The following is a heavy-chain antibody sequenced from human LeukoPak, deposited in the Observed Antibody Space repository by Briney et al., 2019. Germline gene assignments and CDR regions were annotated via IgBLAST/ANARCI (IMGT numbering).Heavy chain of an antibody. CDR1: GYTFTSYG. J-gene: IGHJ6*02. CDR3: ARYDFWSGYRHYYYGMDV. V-gene: IGHV1-18*01. D-gene: IGHD3-3*01. CDR2: ISAYNGNT. Sequence: GASVKVSCKASGYTFTSYGISWVRQAPGQGLEWMGWISAYNGNTNYAQKLQGRVTTTTDTSTSTAYMELRSLRSDDTAVYYCARYDFWSGYRHYYYGMDVWGQGTTVTVSS.